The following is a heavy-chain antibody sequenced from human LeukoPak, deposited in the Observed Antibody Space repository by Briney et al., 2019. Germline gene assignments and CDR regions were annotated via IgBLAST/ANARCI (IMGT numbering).Heavy chain of an antibody. CDR3: ARGHYDVLAASYKWTPDY. CDR2: ISGSSSYI. D-gene: IGHD3-9*01. V-gene: IGHV3-21*01. J-gene: IGHJ4*02. Sequence: GGALTLSCAASGFTFSSHNMNWVRQAPGKGLEWVSAISGSSSYIHYADSVKGRFTTSRDNAKNSLSLQLNSLRVEDTAVYYCARGHYDVLAASYKWTPDYWGQGTLVTVSS. CDR1: GFTFSSHN.